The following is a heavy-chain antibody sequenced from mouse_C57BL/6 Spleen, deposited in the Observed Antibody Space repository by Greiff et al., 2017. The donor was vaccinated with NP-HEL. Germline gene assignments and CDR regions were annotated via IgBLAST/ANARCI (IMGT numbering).Heavy chain of an antibody. CDR3: ARCYYGSSRYFDV. V-gene: IGHV1-19*01. Sequence: EVQLQQSGPVLVKPGASVKMSCKASGYTFTDYYMNWVKQSHGKSLEWIGVINPYNGGTSYNQKFKGKATLTVDKSSSTAYMELNSLTSEDSAVYYCARCYYGSSRYFDVWGTGTTVTVSS. D-gene: IGHD1-1*01. J-gene: IGHJ1*03. CDR2: INPYNGGT. CDR1: GYTFTDYY.